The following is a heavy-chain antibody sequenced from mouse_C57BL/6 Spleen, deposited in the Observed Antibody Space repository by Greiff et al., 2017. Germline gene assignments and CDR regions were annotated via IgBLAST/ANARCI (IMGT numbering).Heavy chain of an antibody. CDR3: AREVNWNFDY. V-gene: IGHV5-16*01. D-gene: IGHD4-1*01. CDR1: GFTFSDYY. CDR2: INYDGSST. J-gene: IGHJ2*01. Sequence: DVQLVESEGGLVQPGSSMKLSCTASGFTFSDYYMAWVRQVPEKGLEWVANINYDGSSTYYLDSLKSRFIISRDNAKNILYLQMSSLKSEDTATYYCAREVNWNFDYWGQGTTLTVSS.